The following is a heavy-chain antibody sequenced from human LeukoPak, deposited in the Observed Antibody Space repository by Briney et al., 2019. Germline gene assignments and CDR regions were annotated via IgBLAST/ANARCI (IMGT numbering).Heavy chain of an antibody. CDR1: GFTFDDYA. J-gene: IGHJ6*02. CDR3: AKDVGYCSSTSCYAEDYYYGMDV. V-gene: IGHV3-9*01. D-gene: IGHD2-2*01. Sequence: PGGSLRLSCAASGFTFDDYAMPWVRQAPGKGLEWVSGISWNSGSIGYADSVKGRFTISRDNAKNSLYLQMNSLRAEDTALYYCAKDVGYCSSTSCYAEDYYYGMDVWGQGTTVTVSS. CDR2: ISWNSGSI.